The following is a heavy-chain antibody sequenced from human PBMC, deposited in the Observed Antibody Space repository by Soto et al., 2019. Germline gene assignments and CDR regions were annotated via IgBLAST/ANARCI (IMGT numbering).Heavy chain of an antibody. D-gene: IGHD2-2*01. CDR1: GFTVSSNY. J-gene: IGHJ4*02. CDR2: IYSGGST. V-gene: IGHV3-66*01. CDR3: AREYGSPSYQLPILFDY. Sequence: GGSLRLSCAASGFTVSSNYMSWVRQAPGKGLEWVSVIYSGGSTYYADSGKGRFTISRDNSKNTLYLQMNSLRAEDTAVYYCAREYGSPSYQLPILFDYWGQGTLVTVSS.